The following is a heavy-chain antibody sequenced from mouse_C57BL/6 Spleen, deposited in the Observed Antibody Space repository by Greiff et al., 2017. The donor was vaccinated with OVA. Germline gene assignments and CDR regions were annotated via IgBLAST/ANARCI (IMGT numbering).Heavy chain of an antibody. J-gene: IGHJ2*01. V-gene: IGHV6-3*01. Sequence: EVQGVESGGGLVQPGGSMKLSCVASGFTFSNYWMNWVRQSPEKGLEWVAQIRLKSDNYATHYAESVKGRFTISRDDSKSSVYLQMNNLRAEDTGIYYCTTDGYYYFDYWGQGTTLTVSS. CDR3: TTDGYYYFDY. D-gene: IGHD2-3*01. CDR1: GFTFSNYW. CDR2: IRLKSDNYAT.